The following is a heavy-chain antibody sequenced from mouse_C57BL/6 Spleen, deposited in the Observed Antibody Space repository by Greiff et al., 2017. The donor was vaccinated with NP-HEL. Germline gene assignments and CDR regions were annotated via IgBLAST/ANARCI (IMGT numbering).Heavy chain of an antibody. CDR2: IYPGDGDT. CDR3: ARRIYYGNYYFDY. Sequence: QVQLQQSGAELVKPGASVKISCKASGYAFSSYWMNWVKQRPGKGLEWIGQIYPGDGDTNYNGKFKGKATLTADKSSSTAYMQLSSLTSEDSAVYFCARRIYYGNYYFDYRGQGTTLTVSS. V-gene: IGHV1-80*01. CDR1: GYAFSSYW. D-gene: IGHD2-1*01. J-gene: IGHJ2*01.